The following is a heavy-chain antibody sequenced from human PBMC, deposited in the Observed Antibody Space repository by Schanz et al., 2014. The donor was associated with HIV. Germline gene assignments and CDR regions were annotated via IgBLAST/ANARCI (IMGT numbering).Heavy chain of an antibody. CDR2: INPNSGGT. J-gene: IGHJ3*02. CDR3: ARDLVDSSTWYDSFDI. V-gene: IGHV1-2*02. CDR1: GYTFIDYF. Sequence: QVQLVQSGAEGRKPGASVKVSCKTSGYTFIDYFIHWVRQAPGQGLEWMGWINPNSGGTNSAQKFQGRVTMSMDTSISTAYMEVRSLRSDDTALYFCARDLVDSSTWYDSFDIWGQGTKVTVSS. D-gene: IGHD6-13*01.